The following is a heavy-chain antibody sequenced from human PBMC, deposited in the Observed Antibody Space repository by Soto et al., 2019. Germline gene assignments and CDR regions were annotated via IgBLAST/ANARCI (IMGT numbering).Heavy chain of an antibody. J-gene: IGHJ6*02. Sequence: GGSLRLSCAASGFTFSSYAMSWVRQAPGKGLEWVSAISGSGGSTHYADSVKGRFTISRDNSKNTLYLQMNSLRAEDTAVYYCAKTGEVVVPAAGYYYYGMDVWGQGTTVTVSS. CDR2: ISGSGGST. D-gene: IGHD2-2*01. V-gene: IGHV3-23*01. CDR3: AKTGEVVVPAAGYYYYGMDV. CDR1: GFTFSSYA.